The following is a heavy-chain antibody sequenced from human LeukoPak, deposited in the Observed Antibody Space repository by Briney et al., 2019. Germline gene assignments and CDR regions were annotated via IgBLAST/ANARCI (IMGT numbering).Heavy chain of an antibody. J-gene: IGHJ3*02. V-gene: IGHV4-59*08. CDR1: GGSISTDY. Sequence: PSETLSLTCTVSGGSISTDYWSWIRQPPGKGLEWIGYLFYGGSTNYTPSLKSRVTISVDTSKNQFSLKLSSVTAADTAVYYCARTGHDDAFDIWGQGTMVIVFS. CDR3: ARTGHDDAFDI. D-gene: IGHD3-9*01. CDR2: LFYGGST.